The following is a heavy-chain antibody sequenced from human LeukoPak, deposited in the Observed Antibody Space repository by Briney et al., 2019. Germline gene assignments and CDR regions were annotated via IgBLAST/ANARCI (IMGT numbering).Heavy chain of an antibody. D-gene: IGHD3-10*01. CDR2: ISSSSSYI. Sequence: GGSLRLSCAAPGFTSSSYSMNWVRQAPGKGLEWVSSISSSSSYIYYADSVKGRFTISRDNAKNSLYLQMNSLRAEDTAVYYCASYGSGSYYYYYGMDVWGQGTTVTVSS. V-gene: IGHV3-21*01. CDR3: ASYGSGSYYYYYGMDV. CDR1: GFTSSSYS. J-gene: IGHJ6*02.